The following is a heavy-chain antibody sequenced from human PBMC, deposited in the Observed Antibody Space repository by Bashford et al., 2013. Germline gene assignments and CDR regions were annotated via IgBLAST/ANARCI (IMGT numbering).Heavy chain of an antibody. CDR3: ARYRQWLTYYYVMDV. Sequence: SETLSLTCTVSGGSISSGSYYWSWIRQPAGKGLEWIGRIYTSGSTNYNPSLKSRIAISLDTSKSQLSLRLNSVTAADTAVYYCARYRQWLTYYYVMDVWGQGTTVTVSS. J-gene: IGHJ6*02. V-gene: IGHV4-61*02. D-gene: IGHD5-18*01. CDR2: IYTSGST. CDR1: GGSISSGSYY.